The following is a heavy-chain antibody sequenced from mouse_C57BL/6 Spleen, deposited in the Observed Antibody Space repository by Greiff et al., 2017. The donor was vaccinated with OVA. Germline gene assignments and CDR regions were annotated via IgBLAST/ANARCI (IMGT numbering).Heavy chain of an antibody. CDR3: ARGTSYCGSTFDY. D-gene: IGHD1-1*01. V-gene: IGHV1-55*01. CDR1: GYTFTSYW. CDR2: IYPGSGST. J-gene: IGHJ2*01. Sequence: QVQLQQPGAELVKPGASVKMSCKASGYTFTSYWITWVKQWPGQGLEWIGDIYPGSGSTNYNEKFKSKATLTVDTSSSTDYMQLSSLTSEDSAVYYGARGTSYCGSTFDYWGQGTTLTVSS.